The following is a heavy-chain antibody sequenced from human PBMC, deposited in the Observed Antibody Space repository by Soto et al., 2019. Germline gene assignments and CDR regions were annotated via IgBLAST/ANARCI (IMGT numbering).Heavy chain of an antibody. Sequence: GASVKVSCKASGYTFTSYDINWVRQATGQGLEWMGWMNPNSGNTGYAQKFQGRVTMTRNTSISTAYMELSSLRSEDTAVYYCAREGIAAAGTWFDPWGQGTLVTVSS. CDR3: AREGIAAAGTWFDP. V-gene: IGHV1-8*01. CDR2: MNPNSGNT. J-gene: IGHJ5*02. CDR1: GYTFTSYD. D-gene: IGHD6-13*01.